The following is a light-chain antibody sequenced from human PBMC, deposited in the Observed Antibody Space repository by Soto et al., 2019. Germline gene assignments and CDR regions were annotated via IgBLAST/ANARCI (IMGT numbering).Light chain of an antibody. Sequence: EIVLTQSPATLSVSPGERTTLSCRASHAISSHLAWYQHKPGQTPSLLIYNTSNRATGIPARFSGSGCGTDFTLTISSLEPEDFAVYYCQQRGNWPPTFGQGTKVDIK. CDR3: QQRGNWPPT. CDR2: NTS. CDR1: HAISSH. V-gene: IGKV3-11*01. J-gene: IGKJ1*01.